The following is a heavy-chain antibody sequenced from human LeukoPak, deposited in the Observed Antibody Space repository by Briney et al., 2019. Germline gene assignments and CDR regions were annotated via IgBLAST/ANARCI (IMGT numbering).Heavy chain of an antibody. V-gene: IGHV4-39*01. D-gene: IGHD2/OR15-2a*01. CDR3: ARQRGVVITGALHWFDP. CDR1: GGSISSSSYY. CDR2: IYSSGYT. J-gene: IGHJ5*02. Sequence: PSETLSLTCTVSGGSISSSSYYWGWIRQPPGKGLEWIGSIYSSGYTFYNPSLKSRVTISVDTSKNQFSLKLSSVTAADTAVYYCARQRGVVITGALHWFDPWGQGTLVTVSS.